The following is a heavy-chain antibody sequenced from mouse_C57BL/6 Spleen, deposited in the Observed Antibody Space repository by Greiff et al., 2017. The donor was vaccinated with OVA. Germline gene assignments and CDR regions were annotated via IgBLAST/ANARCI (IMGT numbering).Heavy chain of an antibody. J-gene: IGHJ2*01. CDR3: ARGLSTTVVAYYFDY. CDR1: GFTFTSYW. CDR2: IHPNSGST. V-gene: IGHV1-64*01. Sequence: QVQLKQPGAELVKPGASVKLSCKASGFTFTSYWMPWVKQRPGQGLEWIGMIHPNSGSTNYNEKFKSKATLTVDKSSSTAYMQLSSLTSEDSAVYYCARGLSTTVVAYYFDYWGQGTTLTVSS. D-gene: IGHD1-1*01.